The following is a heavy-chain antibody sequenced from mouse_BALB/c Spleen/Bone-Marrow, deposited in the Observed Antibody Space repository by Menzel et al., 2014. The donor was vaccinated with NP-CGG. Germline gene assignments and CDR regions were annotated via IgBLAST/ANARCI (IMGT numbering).Heavy chain of an antibody. Sequence: EVKLVESGGGLVKPGGSLKLSCAASGFAFSSYDMSWVRQTPEKRLEWVATISSGGSYTYYPDNVKGRFTISRDNARNTLYLQMSSLRSEDTALYYCARLLRLRYFDYWGQGTTLTVSS. CDR1: GFAFSSYD. J-gene: IGHJ2*01. CDR2: ISSGGSYT. D-gene: IGHD1-2*01. CDR3: ARLLRLRYFDY. V-gene: IGHV5-9*02.